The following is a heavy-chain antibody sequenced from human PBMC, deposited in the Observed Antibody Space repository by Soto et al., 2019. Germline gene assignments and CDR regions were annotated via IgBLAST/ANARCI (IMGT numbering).Heavy chain of an antibody. D-gene: IGHD6-19*01. CDR3: ERDQFIAVAGNRLCNTVSAF. CDR1: GVTFSIYG. CDR2: INSDGSST. Sequence: PSWCLGLSCAASGVTFSIYGMHWVRQAPGKGLVWVSRINSDGSSTSYADSVKGRFTISRDNAKNTLYLQMNSLRAEDTAVYYCERDQFIAVAGNRLCNTVSAFGGNGTSVPGS. V-gene: IGHV3-74*01. J-gene: IGHJ6*03.